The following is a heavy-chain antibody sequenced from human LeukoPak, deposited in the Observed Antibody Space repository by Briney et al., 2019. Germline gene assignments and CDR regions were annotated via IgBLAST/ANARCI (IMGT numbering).Heavy chain of an antibody. CDR3: ASGVRSVYFQH. CDR1: GGSFSDYY. CDR2: ITHSGST. J-gene: IGHJ1*01. D-gene: IGHD3-16*02. V-gene: IGHV4-34*01. Sequence: SETLSLTCAVSGGSFSDYYWTWIRQPPGKGLEWIGQITHSGSTKYNPSLESRVTISVDTSKNQFSLKVNSVTAADTAIYYCASGVRSVYFQHWGQGILVTVSS.